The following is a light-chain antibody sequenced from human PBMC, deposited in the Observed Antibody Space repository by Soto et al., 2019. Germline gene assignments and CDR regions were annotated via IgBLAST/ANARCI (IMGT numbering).Light chain of an antibody. V-gene: IGKV3D-20*01. CDR2: DAS. CDR1: QSVSRSY. CDR3: QQYGSSPYT. J-gene: IGKJ2*01. Sequence: EIVLTQSPATLSLSPGERATLSCGASQSVSRSYLAWYQQKPGLAPRLLMYDASSRATGIPDRFSGSVSGTDFTLTISRLEPEDFAVYYCQQYGSSPYTFGQGTKLEIK.